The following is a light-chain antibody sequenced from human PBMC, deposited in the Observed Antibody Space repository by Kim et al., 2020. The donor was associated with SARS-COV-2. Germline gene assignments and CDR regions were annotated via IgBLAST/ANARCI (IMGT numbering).Light chain of an antibody. Sequence: ASVGDRVSITCRASQAITRYLNWYQQIPGKAPKLLIYTASNLQSGVSSRFSCSGSGTDFTLTISSLQPEDFATYYCQQTFSSPQTFGQGTKVDIK. J-gene: IGKJ1*01. CDR3: QQTFSSPQT. CDR2: TAS. V-gene: IGKV1-39*01. CDR1: QAITRY.